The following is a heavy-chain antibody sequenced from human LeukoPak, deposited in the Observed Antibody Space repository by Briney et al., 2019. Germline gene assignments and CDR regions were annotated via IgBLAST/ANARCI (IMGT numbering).Heavy chain of an antibody. CDR1: EYTFTGYY. D-gene: IGHD3-3*01. V-gene: IGHV1-2*02. J-gene: IGHJ5*02. CDR2: INPNSGGT. Sequence: GASVKVSCKASEYTFTGYYIHWVRQAPGQGLEWVGWINPNSGGTNYAQKFQGRVTMTRDTSISTAYMELSRLKSDDKAVYYCARAEKFWSGYYGFDPWGQGTLVTVSS. CDR3: ARAEKFWSGYYGFDP.